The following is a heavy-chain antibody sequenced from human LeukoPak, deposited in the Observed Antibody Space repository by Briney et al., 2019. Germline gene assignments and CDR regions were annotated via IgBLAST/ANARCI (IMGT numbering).Heavy chain of an antibody. J-gene: IGHJ4*02. CDR2: ISGSGGST. V-gene: IGHV3-23*01. CDR1: GFTFSSYG. CDR3: ASALDDLPVEFDY. D-gene: IGHD1-1*01. Sequence: PGGSLRLSCAASGFTFSSYGMSWVRQAPGKGLEWVSAISGSGGSTYYADSVKGRFTISRDNAKNSLYLQMNSLRAEDTAVYYCASALDDLPVEFDYWGQGTLVTVSS.